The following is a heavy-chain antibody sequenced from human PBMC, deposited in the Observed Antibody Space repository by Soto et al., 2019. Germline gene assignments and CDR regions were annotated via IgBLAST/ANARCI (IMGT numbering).Heavy chain of an antibody. CDR1: GFTFSSYA. Sequence: GSLRLSCAASGFTFSSYAMSWVRQAPVKGLEWVSAISGSGGSTYYADSVKGRFTISRDNSKNTLYLQMNSLRAEDTAVYYCAKGNTYSSSWNWFDPWGQGTLVTVSS. V-gene: IGHV3-23*01. CDR3: AKGNTYSSSWNWFDP. D-gene: IGHD6-13*01. J-gene: IGHJ5*02. CDR2: ISGSGGST.